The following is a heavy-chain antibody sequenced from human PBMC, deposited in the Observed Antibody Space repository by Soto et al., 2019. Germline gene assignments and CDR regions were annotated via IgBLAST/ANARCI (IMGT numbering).Heavy chain of an antibody. V-gene: IGHV1-69*01. J-gene: IGHJ5*02. CDR1: GGTFSSYA. D-gene: IGHD3-10*01. CDR3: ASRTYYYGLGSSHNWFDP. Sequence: QVQLVQSGAEVKKPGSSVKVSCKASGGTFSSYAISWVRQAPGQGLEWMGGIIPIFGTANYAQKFQGRVTITADESTSTAYMELSSLRSEDTAVYYCASRTYYYGLGSSHNWFDPWGQGTLVTVSS. CDR2: IIPIFGTA.